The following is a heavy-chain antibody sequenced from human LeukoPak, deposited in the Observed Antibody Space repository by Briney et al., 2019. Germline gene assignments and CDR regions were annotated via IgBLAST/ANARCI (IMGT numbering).Heavy chain of an antibody. CDR2: ISGSGGST. Sequence: GGSLRLSCAASGFTFSSYAMSWVRQAPGKGLEWVSAISGSGGSTYYADSVEGRFTISRDNSKNTLYLQMNSLRAEDTAVYYCATYSSSWYCFDYWGQGTLVTVSS. CDR1: GFTFSSYA. J-gene: IGHJ4*02. V-gene: IGHV3-23*01. CDR3: ATYSSSWYCFDY. D-gene: IGHD6-13*01.